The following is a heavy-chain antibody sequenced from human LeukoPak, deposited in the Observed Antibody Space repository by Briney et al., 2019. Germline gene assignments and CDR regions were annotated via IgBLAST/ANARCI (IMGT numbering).Heavy chain of an antibody. CDR1: GFTFSSYA. D-gene: IGHD3-9*01. J-gene: IGHJ3*02. V-gene: IGHV3-23*01. Sequence: GGSLRLSCAASGFTFSSYAMSWVRQAPGKGLEWVSAISGSGGSTYYADSAKGRFTISRDNSKNTLYLQMNSLRAEDTAVYYCAGLDDILTGYPLRDAFDIWGQGTMVTVSS. CDR2: ISGSGGST. CDR3: AGLDDILTGYPLRDAFDI.